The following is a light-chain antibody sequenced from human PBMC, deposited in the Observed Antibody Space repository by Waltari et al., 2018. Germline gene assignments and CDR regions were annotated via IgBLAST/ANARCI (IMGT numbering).Light chain of an antibody. J-gene: IGLJ2*01. CDR2: DNN. Sequence: SVLTQPPSVSGDPGPRVTISCTGSSSNRGGYYVYWYQQFPGTAPKLLIYDNNKRPSGVSDRFSGSKSGTSASLTITGLQPGDEADYYCGTWDSSLSGGLFGGGTRLTVL. CDR3: GTWDSSLSGGL. CDR1: SSNRGGYY. V-gene: IGLV1-51*01.